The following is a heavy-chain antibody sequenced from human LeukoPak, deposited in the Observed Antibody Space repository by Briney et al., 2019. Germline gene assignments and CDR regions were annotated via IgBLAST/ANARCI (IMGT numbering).Heavy chain of an antibody. Sequence: GGSLRLSCAASGFTFSSYSMNWVRQAPGKGLEWVSSISSSSSYIYYADSVKGRFTISRDNAKNSLYLQMNSLRAEDTAVYYCAREGSSRDGYNLADYFDYWGQGTLVTVSS. V-gene: IGHV3-21*01. CDR3: AREGSSRDGYNLADYFDY. J-gene: IGHJ4*02. CDR2: ISSSSSYI. CDR1: GFTFSSYS. D-gene: IGHD5-24*01.